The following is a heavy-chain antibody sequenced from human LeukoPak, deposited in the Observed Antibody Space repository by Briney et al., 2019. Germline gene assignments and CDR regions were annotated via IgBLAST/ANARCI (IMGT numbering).Heavy chain of an antibody. J-gene: IGHJ4*02. CDR2: ISYDGSEK. V-gene: IGHV3-30*09. CDR1: GFTFSSYA. D-gene: IGHD3-22*01. Sequence: GGSLRLSCAASGFTFSSYAMHWVRQAPGKGLEWVVVISYDGSEKYYADSVKGRFAISRDNSRDTLYLQVNSLRAEDTAVYYCARVDSSGYYYSFDYWGQGTLVTVSS. CDR3: ARVDSSGYYYSFDY.